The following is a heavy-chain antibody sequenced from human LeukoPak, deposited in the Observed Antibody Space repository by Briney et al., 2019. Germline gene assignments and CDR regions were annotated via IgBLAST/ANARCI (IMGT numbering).Heavy chain of an antibody. CDR3: AKTGSSGWWDIDF. D-gene: IGHD6-19*01. CDR1: GFTLSSYG. J-gene: IGHJ4*02. Sequence: QAGGSLRLSCAASGFTLSSYGVHWVRQAPGKGLEWVAVISYDGSYKFYADSVKGRFTISRDISKNTLYLQVNSLRTEDTAVYYCAKTGSSGWWDIDFWGQGTRVTVSS. V-gene: IGHV3-30*18. CDR2: ISYDGSYK.